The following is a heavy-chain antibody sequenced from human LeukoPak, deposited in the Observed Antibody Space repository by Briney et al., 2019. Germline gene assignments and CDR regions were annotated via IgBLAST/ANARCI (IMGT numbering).Heavy chain of an antibody. CDR2: IYYSGTT. D-gene: IGHD1-14*01. V-gene: IGHV4-59*01. Sequence: PSETLSLTCTVSGGSISNYYWSWIRQPPGKGLEWIGYIYYSGTTNYNPSLKSRVTISLDTSKNQFSLKLSSVTAADTAVYYCAREINRNWYFDLWGRGTLVTVSS. CDR1: GGSISNYY. J-gene: IGHJ2*01. CDR3: AREINRNWYFDL.